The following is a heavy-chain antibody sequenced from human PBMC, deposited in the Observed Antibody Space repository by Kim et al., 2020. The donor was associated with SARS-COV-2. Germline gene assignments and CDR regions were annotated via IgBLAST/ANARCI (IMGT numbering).Heavy chain of an antibody. CDR3: ARGVPMVRGVRRGWFDP. CDR2: INHSGST. CDR1: GGSFSGYY. V-gene: IGHV4-34*01. Sequence: SETLSLTCAVYGGSFSGYYWSWIRQPPGKGLEWIGEINHSGSTNYNPSLKSRVTISVDTSKNQFSLKLSSVTAADTAVYYCARGVPMVRGVRRGWFDPWGAGDLVTVSS. J-gene: IGHJ5*02. D-gene: IGHD3-10*01.